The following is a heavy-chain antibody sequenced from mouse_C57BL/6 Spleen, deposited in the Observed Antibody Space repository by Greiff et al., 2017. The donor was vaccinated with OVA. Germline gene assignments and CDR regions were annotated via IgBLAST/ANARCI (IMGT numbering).Heavy chain of an antibody. CDR1: GFTFSDYG. D-gene: IGHD2-4*01. CDR3: AKSDYGQAWFAY. Sequence: EVKLQESGGGLVKPGGSLKLSCAASGFTFSDYGMHWVRQAPEKGLEWVAYISSGSSTIYYADTVKGRFTISRDNAKNTLFLQMTSLRSEDTAMYYCAKSDYGQAWFAYWGQGTLVTVSA. J-gene: IGHJ3*01. CDR2: ISSGSSTI. V-gene: IGHV5-17*01.